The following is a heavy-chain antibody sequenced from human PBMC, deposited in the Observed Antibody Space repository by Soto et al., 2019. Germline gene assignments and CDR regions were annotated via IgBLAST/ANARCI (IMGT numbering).Heavy chain of an antibody. CDR3: ARGWYGKGTAVLRWRIGH. Sequence: EVQLVESGGGLVKPGGSLRLSCAASGFTFSSYSMNWVRQAPGKGLEWVSSISSSSSYIYYADSVKGRFTISRDNAKNSLYLQMNSLRAEDTAVYYCARGWYGKGTAVLRWRIGHWGQGTLVTVSS. D-gene: IGHD4-17*01. V-gene: IGHV3-21*01. J-gene: IGHJ4*02. CDR1: GFTFSSYS. CDR2: ISSSSSYI.